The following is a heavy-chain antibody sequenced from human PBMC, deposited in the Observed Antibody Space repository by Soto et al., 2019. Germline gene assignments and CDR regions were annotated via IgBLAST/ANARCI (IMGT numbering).Heavy chain of an antibody. CDR2: VFSSGST. Sequence: WTWVRQSPGKGLEWIGYVFSSGSTNYNPSLESRVTISLDTSKNQFSLKVISVTAADTAVYYCARRGKKSFYYYMDVWGKGTTFTVSS. J-gene: IGHJ6*03. V-gene: IGHV4-59*08. CDR3: ARRGKKSFYYYMDV.